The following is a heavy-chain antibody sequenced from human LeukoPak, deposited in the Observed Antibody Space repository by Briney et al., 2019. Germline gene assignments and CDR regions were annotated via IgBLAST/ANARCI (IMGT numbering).Heavy chain of an antibody. Sequence: GGSLRLSCGSAGFTFSSDSMNWVRQAPGKGLEWVSSISSSSSYIYYADSVKGRFTISRDNAKNSLYLQMNSLRAEDTAVYYCARDKRYSSSWYGAFDIWGQGTMVTVSS. D-gene: IGHD6-13*01. V-gene: IGHV3-21*01. CDR3: ARDKRYSSSWYGAFDI. CDR1: GFTFSSDS. J-gene: IGHJ3*02. CDR2: ISSSSSYI.